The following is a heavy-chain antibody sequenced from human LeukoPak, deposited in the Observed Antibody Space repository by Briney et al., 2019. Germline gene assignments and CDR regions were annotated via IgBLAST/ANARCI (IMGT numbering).Heavy chain of an antibody. CDR3: ARVRGSGSYYKKTAGAFDI. D-gene: IGHD3-10*01. CDR2: INHSGST. CDR1: GGSFSGYY. J-gene: IGHJ3*02. Sequence: PSETLSLTCAVYGGSFSGYYWSWIRQPPGKGLEWIGEINHSGSTNYNPSLKSRVTISVDTSKNQFSLKLSSVTAADTAVYYCARVRGSGSYYKKTAGAFDIWGQGTMVTVSS. V-gene: IGHV4-34*01.